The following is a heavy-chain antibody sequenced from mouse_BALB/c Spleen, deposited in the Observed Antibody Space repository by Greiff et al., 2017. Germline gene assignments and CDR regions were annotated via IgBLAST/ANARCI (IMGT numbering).Heavy chain of an antibody. CDR1: GFSLTSYG. J-gene: IGHJ4*01. CDR2: IWAGGST. Sequence: VNVVESGPGLVAPSQSLSITCTVSGFSLTSYGVHWVRQPPGKGLEWLGVIWAGGSTNYNSALMSRLSISKDNSKSQVFLKMNSLQTDDTAMYYCARERDYYGREGRAMDYWGQGTSVTVSS. CDR3: ARERDYYGREGRAMDY. D-gene: IGHD1-1*01. V-gene: IGHV2-9*02.